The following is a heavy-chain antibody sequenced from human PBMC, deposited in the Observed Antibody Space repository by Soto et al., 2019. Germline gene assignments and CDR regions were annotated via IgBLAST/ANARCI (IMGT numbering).Heavy chain of an antibody. CDR2: IYWDDDK. CDR1: GFSISTSGVG. V-gene: IGHV2-5*02. D-gene: IGHD4-17*01. Sequence: QITLKASGPTLVEPTQTLTLTCSLSGFSISTSGVGVGWIRQTPGKALEWLVFIYWDDDKRYSPSLKSRLAITKDTSKNQVVLTMTDMDPVDTGTYYCAHRRDYYGDWNSGQFDYWGQGTLVTVSS. CDR3: AHRRDYYGDWNSGQFDY. J-gene: IGHJ4*02.